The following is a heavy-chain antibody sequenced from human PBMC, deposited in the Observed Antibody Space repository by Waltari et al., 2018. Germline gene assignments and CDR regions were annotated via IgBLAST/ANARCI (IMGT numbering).Heavy chain of an antibody. V-gene: IGHV3-7*04. Sequence: EVQLVESGGGWVQPGGSLRLSCAASGFLFSNFWMSWARQASGKGLEWVANINQDGSGEYYVDSVKGRFTISRDNARNSLYLQMNSLRAEDTAVYYCQRGDYWGQGTLVTVSS. CDR2: INQDGSGE. CDR1: GFLFSNFW. J-gene: IGHJ4*02. CDR3: QRGDY.